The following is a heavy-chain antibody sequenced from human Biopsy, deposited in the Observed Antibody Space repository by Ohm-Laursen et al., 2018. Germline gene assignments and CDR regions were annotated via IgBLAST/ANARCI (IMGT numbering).Heavy chain of an antibody. Sequence: SDTLSFTCEVSGESFSDYHWSWIRQSPGQGLEWIGEINHRGRSSYSPSLQSRVIISVDASKNQFSLNMKSMTAADTAVYFCAREGGGLLPIRLTDFWGPGMMVTVSS. J-gene: IGHJ4*02. CDR3: AREGGGLLPIRLTDF. CDR2: INHRGRS. V-gene: IGHV4-34*01. CDR1: GESFSDYH. D-gene: IGHD1-26*01.